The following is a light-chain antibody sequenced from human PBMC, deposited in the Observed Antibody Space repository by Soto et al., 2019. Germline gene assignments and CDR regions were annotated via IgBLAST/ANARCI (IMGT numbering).Light chain of an antibody. CDR1: NIGSKS. J-gene: IGLJ2*01. CDR2: DDS. V-gene: IGLV3-21*02. CDR3: QVWDSSSDVV. Sequence: SYELTQPPSVSVAPGQTARITCGGNNIGSKSVHWYQQKPGQAPVLVVYDDSDRPSGTPERFSGSNSGNTATLTISRVEAGDEADYYCQVWDSSSDVVFGGGTKPTVL.